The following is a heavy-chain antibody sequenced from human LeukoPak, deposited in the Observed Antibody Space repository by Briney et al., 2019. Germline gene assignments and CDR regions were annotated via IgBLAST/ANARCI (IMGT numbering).Heavy chain of an antibody. J-gene: IGHJ5*01. Sequence: SETLSLTCTVSGGSINSAYSWGWIRQPPGKGLEWIGSLYYSGSTYYNPSLKSRVTISVDTSKNQFSLKLSSVTAADTAVYYCARDNGGWFDSWGRGTLVTVSS. D-gene: IGHD3-10*01. CDR3: ARDNGGWFDS. V-gene: IGHV4-39*07. CDR2: LYYSGST. CDR1: GGSINSAYS.